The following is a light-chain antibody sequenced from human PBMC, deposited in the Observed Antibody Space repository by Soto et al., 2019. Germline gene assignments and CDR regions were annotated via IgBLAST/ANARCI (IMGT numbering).Light chain of an antibody. CDR3: QCFDNNNFKWV. Sequence: NFMLTQPHSVSESPGKTVTISGTRRRGSISSNYVQWYQRRPGSAPSLLIYEDDQRPSGVPDRFSGSIDSSSNSASLSFSRLEPEDEADYYCQCFDNNNFKWVFGGGTKLTVL. J-gene: IGLJ3*02. V-gene: IGLV6-57*03. CDR2: EDD. CDR1: RGSISSNY.